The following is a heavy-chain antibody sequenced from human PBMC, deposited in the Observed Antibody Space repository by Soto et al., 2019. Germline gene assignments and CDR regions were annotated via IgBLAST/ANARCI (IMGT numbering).Heavy chain of an antibody. CDR3: ASLPHGGNPFYFYYVMDV. J-gene: IGHJ6*02. CDR1: GFTFSSYS. CDR2: ISSSSSTI. Sequence: GGSLRLSCAASGFTFSSYSMNWVRQAPGKGLEWVSYISSSSSTIYYADSVKGRFTISRDNAKNSLYLQMNSLRDEDTAVYYCASLPHGGNPFYFYYVMDVWGQGSTVTVSS. D-gene: IGHD2-15*01. V-gene: IGHV3-48*02.